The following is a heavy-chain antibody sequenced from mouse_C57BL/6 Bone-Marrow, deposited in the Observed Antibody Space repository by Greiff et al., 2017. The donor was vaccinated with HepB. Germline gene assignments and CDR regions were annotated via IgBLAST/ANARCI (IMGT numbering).Heavy chain of an antibody. CDR1: GYTFTDYY. Sequence: VQLQQSGPVLVKPGASVKMSCKASGYTFTDYYMNWVKQSHGKSLEWIGVINPYNGGTSYNQKFKGKATLTVDKSSSTAYMELNSLTSEDSAVYYCARLDLYAKDYWGQGTSVTVSS. CDR2: INPYNGGT. J-gene: IGHJ4*01. CDR3: ARLDLYAKDY. V-gene: IGHV1-19*01.